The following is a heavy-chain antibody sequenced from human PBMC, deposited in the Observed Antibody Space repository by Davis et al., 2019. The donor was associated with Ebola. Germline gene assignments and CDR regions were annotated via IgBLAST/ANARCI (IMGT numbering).Heavy chain of an antibody. CDR3: AKDPRNWHVLYNWFDS. V-gene: IGHV3-23*01. Sequence: GGSLRLSCAASGFTFSSYAMSWVRQAPGKGLEWVSAIAASGTGGATYYAGSVKGRFTISRDNSKNTLYLQMNSLRAEDTAVYYCAKDPRNWHVLYNWFDSWGQGTLVTVSS. CDR1: GFTFSSYA. CDR2: IAASGTGGAT. D-gene: IGHD1-1*01. J-gene: IGHJ5*01.